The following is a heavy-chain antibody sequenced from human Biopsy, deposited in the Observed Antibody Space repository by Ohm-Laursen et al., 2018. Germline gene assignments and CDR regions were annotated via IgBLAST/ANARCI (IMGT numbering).Heavy chain of an antibody. V-gene: IGHV4-59*07. CDR1: GGSISSDY. Sequence: SDTLSPTCPVSGGSISSDYWSWIRQTPGKGLEWIGYIYYSGSTNYNPSLKSRVTISVDTSKNQFSLRLNSVTAADTAVYYCARATNSTGWPYYYFYGMDVWGQGTTVTVSS. D-gene: IGHD2/OR15-2a*01. J-gene: IGHJ6*02. CDR2: IYYSGST. CDR3: ARATNSTGWPYYYFYGMDV.